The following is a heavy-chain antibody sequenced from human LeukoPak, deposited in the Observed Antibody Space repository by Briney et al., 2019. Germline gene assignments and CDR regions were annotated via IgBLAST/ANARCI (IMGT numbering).Heavy chain of an antibody. CDR2: ISAYNGNT. J-gene: IGHJ6*02. Sequence: ASVKVSCKASGYTFTSYGISWVRQAPGQGLEWMGWISAYNGNTNYAQKLQGRVTMTTDTSTSTAYMELGSLRSDDTAVYYCARAYCSGGGCYWGGSNYGMDVWGQGTTVTVSS. CDR3: ARAYCSGGGCYWGGSNYGMDV. V-gene: IGHV1-18*01. D-gene: IGHD2-15*01. CDR1: GYTFTSYG.